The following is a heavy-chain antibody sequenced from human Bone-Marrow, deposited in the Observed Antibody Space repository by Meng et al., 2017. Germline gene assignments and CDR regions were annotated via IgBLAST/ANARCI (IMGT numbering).Heavy chain of an antibody. V-gene: IGHV3-48*03. CDR1: GFTFSSYA. CDR3: ARAVGSSSWYYLDY. J-gene: IGHJ4*02. D-gene: IGHD6-13*01. Sequence: GGSLRLSCAASGFTFSSYAMNWVRQAPGKGLEWVSYISNSGSTIYYADSVKGRFTISRDNAKKSLCLQLNSLGAEDTAVYYCARAVGSSSWYYLDYWGQGTLVTVSS. CDR2: ISNSGSTI.